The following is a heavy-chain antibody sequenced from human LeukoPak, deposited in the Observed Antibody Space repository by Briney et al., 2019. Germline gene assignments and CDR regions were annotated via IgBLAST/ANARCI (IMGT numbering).Heavy chain of an antibody. CDR3: AKRGVVIRVILVGFHKEAYYFDS. D-gene: IGHD3-10*01. V-gene: IGHV3-23*01. CDR2: LSASGGST. Sequence: GGSLRLSCAISGITLSNYGMSWVRQPPGKGLEWVAGLSASGGSTNYADSVKGRFTISRDNPKNTLYLQMNSLRAEDTAVYFCAKRGVVIRVILVGFHKEAYYFDSWGQRALVTVSS. J-gene: IGHJ4*02. CDR1: GITLSNYG.